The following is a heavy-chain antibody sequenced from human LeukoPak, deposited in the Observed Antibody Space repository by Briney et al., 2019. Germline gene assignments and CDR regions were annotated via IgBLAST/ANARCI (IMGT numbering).Heavy chain of an antibody. V-gene: IGHV4-38-2*02. Sequence: PSETLSLTCTVSGYSIKSGYYWGWFRQPPGKGLEWIGSIYHSGSTYYTPSLKSRVTISVDTSKNHFALRLTSVTAADTAFYYCARVRAAAVPYYFDSWGQGTLVTVSS. CDR1: GYSIKSGYY. CDR2: IYHSGST. D-gene: IGHD6-13*01. J-gene: IGHJ4*02. CDR3: ARVRAAAVPYYFDS.